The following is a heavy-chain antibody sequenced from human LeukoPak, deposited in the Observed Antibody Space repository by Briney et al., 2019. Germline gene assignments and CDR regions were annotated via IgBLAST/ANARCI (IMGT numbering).Heavy chain of an antibody. J-gene: IGHJ5*02. V-gene: IGHV1-2*02. CDR1: GYTFTGYY. Sequence: ASVTVSFTASGYTFTGYYMHWVRQAPGQGLEWMGWINPNSGGTNYAQKFQGRVTMTRDTSISTAYMELSRLRSDDTAVYYCARGLYYYGSGSKSWFDPWGQGTLVTVSS. D-gene: IGHD3-10*01. CDR3: ARGLYYYGSGSKSWFDP. CDR2: INPNSGGT.